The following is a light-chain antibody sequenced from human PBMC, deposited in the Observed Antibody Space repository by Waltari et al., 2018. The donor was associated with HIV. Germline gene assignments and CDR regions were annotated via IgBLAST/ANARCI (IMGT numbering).Light chain of an antibody. Sequence: ETVLTPSPGTLSLSPGERATLSCSASQRIISNYVARYQKKPVPAPRLLIYGASKRATGIPDRFRGRGSGTDFTLTISRLEPEDFAVYYCQQYGSSPIAFGQGTRLEMK. CDR3: QQYGSSPIA. V-gene: IGKV3-20*01. CDR1: QRIISNY. J-gene: IGKJ5*01. CDR2: GAS.